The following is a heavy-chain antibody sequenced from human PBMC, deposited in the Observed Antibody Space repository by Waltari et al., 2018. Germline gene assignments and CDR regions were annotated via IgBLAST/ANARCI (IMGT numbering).Heavy chain of an antibody. CDR2: ISGDGSTI. CDR3: ARGADL. J-gene: IGHJ4*02. D-gene: IGHD3-3*01. V-gene: IGHV3-74*01. CDR1: AFPLSVPW. Sequence: EVQLVESGGGLVQPGWSLSLSFAASAFPLSVPWLHWVRHVAGTARVWVSRISGDGSTINYADSVKGRFTISRDTAKNTLYLQMNSLRAEDTAVYYCARGADLRGQGILVTVSS.